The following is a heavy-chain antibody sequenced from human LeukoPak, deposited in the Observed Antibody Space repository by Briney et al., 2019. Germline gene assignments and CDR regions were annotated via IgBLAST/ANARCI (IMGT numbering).Heavy chain of an antibody. CDR2: IYGGGSI. V-gene: IGHV3-66*04. CDR1: GFTVSSNY. Sequence: GGSLRLSGVASGFTVSSNYMNWVRQAPGKGLEWVSVIYGGGSIFYADSVKGRFTISRDNSKNTLYLQMNSLRAEDTAIYYCARLFFGPDHWGQGTLVTVSS. CDR3: ARLFFGPDH. J-gene: IGHJ4*02. D-gene: IGHD3-3*01.